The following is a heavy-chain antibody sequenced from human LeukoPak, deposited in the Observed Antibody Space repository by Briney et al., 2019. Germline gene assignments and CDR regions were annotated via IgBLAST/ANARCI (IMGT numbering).Heavy chain of an antibody. CDR2: IIPILGIA. Sequence: PVKVSCKASGGTFSSYAISWMRQASGQGLEWMGRIIPILGIANYTQKFQGRVTITADKSTSTAYMELSSLRSEDTAVYYCARDWSDIVVVPAAMPHGGWFDPWGQGTLVTVSS. J-gene: IGHJ5*02. CDR3: ARDWSDIVVVPAAMPHGGWFDP. D-gene: IGHD2-2*01. V-gene: IGHV1-69*04. CDR1: GGTFSSYA.